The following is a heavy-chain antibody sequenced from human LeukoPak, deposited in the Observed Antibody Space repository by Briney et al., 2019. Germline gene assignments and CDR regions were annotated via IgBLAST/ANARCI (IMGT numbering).Heavy chain of an antibody. V-gene: IGHV3-21*01. Sequence: GGSLRLSCAASGFTFSSYSMNWVRQAPGKGLEWVSSISSSSYIYYADSVKGRFTISRDNAKNSLYLQMNSLRAEDTAVYYCARLVPIDWFDPWGQGTLVTVSS. J-gene: IGHJ5*02. CDR2: ISSSSYI. D-gene: IGHD6-13*01. CDR1: GFTFSSYS. CDR3: ARLVPIDWFDP.